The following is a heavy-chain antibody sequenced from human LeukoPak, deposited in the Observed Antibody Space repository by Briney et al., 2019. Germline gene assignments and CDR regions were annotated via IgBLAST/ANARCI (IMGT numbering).Heavy chain of an antibody. CDR3: ARDVGGQLLPRGYFQH. D-gene: IGHD2-2*01. J-gene: IGHJ1*01. Sequence: GRSLRLSCAVSGFTFSSFAMHWVRQAPGKGLEWVSGINWNGGSTGYADSVKGRFTISRDNSKNTLYLQMNSLRAEDTAVYYCARDVGGQLLPRGYFQHWGQGTLVTVSS. CDR1: GFTFSSFA. V-gene: IGHV3-NL1*01. CDR2: INWNGGST.